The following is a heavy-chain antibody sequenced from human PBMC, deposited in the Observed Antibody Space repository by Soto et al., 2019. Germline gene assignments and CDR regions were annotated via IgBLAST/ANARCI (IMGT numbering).Heavy chain of an antibody. CDR2: IKRKIDGETT. CDR3: VTDRGGGTDV. V-gene: IGHV3-15*01. J-gene: IGHJ6*01. D-gene: IGHD3-10*01. CDR1: GFTFSDAW. Sequence: EVQLVESGGGMVMPGGSLRLSCAASGFTFSDAWMTRIRQAPGKGLQCVGRIKRKIDGETTDYAAPVKGRFTISRDDSKNMLYLQMNSLKVDDTAMYYCVTDRGGGTDVWGQGTTVTVSS.